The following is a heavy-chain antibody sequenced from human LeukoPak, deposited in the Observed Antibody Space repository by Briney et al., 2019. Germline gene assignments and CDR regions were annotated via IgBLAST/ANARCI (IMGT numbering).Heavy chain of an antibody. CDR2: IYYSGTT. D-gene: IGHD1-26*01. Sequence: SVTLSLTCTIKIGHISIYYSSWIPQPPPKGKDWIASIYYSGTTNYTPALKSRVTVSVGTSKNQCSLRLTAADTAVYYCARHGIVGAKIAFDIWGQGTMVTVSS. J-gene: IGHJ3*02. CDR1: IGHISIYY. CDR3: ARHGIVGAKIAFDI. V-gene: IGHV4-59*08.